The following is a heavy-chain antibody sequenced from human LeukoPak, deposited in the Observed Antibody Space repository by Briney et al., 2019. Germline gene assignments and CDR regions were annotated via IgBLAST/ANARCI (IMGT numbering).Heavy chain of an antibody. CDR1: GFTFSSYS. J-gene: IGHJ4*02. V-gene: IGHV3-21*01. CDR2: ISSSSSYI. D-gene: IGHD2-8*02. Sequence: GGSLRLSCAASGFTFSSYSMNWVRQAPGKGLEWVSSISSSSSYIYYADSVKGRFTIPRDNAKNSLYLQMNSLRAEDTAVYYCASAYWSSGKGDYWGQGTLVTVSS. CDR3: ASAYWSSGKGDY.